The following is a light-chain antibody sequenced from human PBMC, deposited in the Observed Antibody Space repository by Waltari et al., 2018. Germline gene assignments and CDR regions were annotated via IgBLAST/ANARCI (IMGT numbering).Light chain of an antibody. J-gene: IGLJ3*02. CDR1: TGAVTSAPY. CDR3: LLYYGGPWV. Sequence: QTVVTQEPSLTVSPGGTVTLTCASSTGAVTSAPYPNWFQQKPGQAPRALIYSTSNKQSWTPARFSGSLLGGKAALTLSGVQPEDEAEYFCLLYYGGPWVFGGGTKLTVL. V-gene: IGLV7-43*01. CDR2: STS.